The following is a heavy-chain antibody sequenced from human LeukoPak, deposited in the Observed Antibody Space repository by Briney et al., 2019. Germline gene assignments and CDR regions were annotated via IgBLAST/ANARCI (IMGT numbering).Heavy chain of an antibody. CDR3: ARGQTGSSGYAVDY. CDR1: GYTFTSYD. CDR2: MNPNSGNT. J-gene: IGHJ4*02. Sequence: ASVKVSCKASGYTFTSYDINWVRQATGQGLEWMGWMNPNSGNTGYAQKFQGRVTMTRSTSISTAYMELSSLRSEDTAVYYCARGQTGSSGYAVDYWGQGTLVTVSS. D-gene: IGHD3-22*01. V-gene: IGHV1-8*01.